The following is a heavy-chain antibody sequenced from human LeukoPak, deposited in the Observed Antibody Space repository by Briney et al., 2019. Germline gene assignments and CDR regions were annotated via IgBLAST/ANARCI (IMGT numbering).Heavy chain of an antibody. D-gene: IGHD6-6*01. CDR2: IKQDGSEK. CDR1: GFTFSSYW. CDR3: ASAGGDSRSPLPFYY. V-gene: IGHV3-7*03. J-gene: IGHJ4*02. Sequence: GGSLRLSCAASGFTFSSYWMSWVRQAPGKGLEWVANIKQDGSEKYYVDSVKGRFTISRDNAENSLSLQMNSLRAEDTAVYYCASAGGDSRSPLPFYYWGQGTLVTVSS.